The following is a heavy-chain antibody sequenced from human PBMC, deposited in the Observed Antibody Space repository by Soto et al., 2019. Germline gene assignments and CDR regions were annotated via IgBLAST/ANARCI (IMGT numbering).Heavy chain of an antibody. J-gene: IGHJ6*02. CDR3: ARDRVQLERSYYYSGMDV. CDR1: GYTFTGYY. V-gene: IGHV1-2*02. CDR2: INPNSGGT. Sequence: ASVKVSCKASGYTFTGYYMHWVRQAPGQGLEWMGWINPNSGGTNYAQKFQGRVTMTRDTSISTAYMELSRLRSDDTAVYYCARDRVQLERSYYYSGMDVWGQGTTVTVSS. D-gene: IGHD1-1*01.